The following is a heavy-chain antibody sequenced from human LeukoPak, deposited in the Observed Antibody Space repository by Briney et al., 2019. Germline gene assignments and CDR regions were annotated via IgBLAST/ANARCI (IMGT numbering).Heavy chain of an antibody. D-gene: IGHD6-19*01. CDR1: GYTFTGYY. Sequence: GASVTVSCKASGYTFTGYYMHWVRQAPGPGLEWMGWINPNSGGTNYAQKFQGRVTMTRDTPISTAYMELSRLRSDDTAVYYCARESVAGDYFDYWGQGILVTVSS. J-gene: IGHJ4*02. V-gene: IGHV1-2*02. CDR3: ARESVAGDYFDY. CDR2: INPNSGGT.